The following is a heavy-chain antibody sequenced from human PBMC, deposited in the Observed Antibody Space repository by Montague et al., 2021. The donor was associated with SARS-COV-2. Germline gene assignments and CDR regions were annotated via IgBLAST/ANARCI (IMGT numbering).Heavy chain of an antibody. CDR1: GFSLSTSGMC. J-gene: IGHJ6*02. CDR2: IDWDDDK. D-gene: IGHD3-9*01. Sequence: PALVKPTQTLTLTCTFSGFSLSTSGMCVSWIRQPPGKALEWLARIDWDDDKYYSTSLKTRLTISKDTSKNQVVLTMTNMDPVDTATYYCARRTYDILTGYANGLNVGGQGTRVTVS. V-gene: IGHV2-70*11. CDR3: ARRTYDILTGYANGLNV.